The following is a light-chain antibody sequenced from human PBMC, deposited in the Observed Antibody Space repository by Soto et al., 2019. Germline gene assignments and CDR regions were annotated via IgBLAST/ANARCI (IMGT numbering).Light chain of an antibody. CDR2: KAS. CDR1: ESISSW. CDR3: QQYETYYT. V-gene: IGKV1-5*03. J-gene: IGKJ2*01. Sequence: DIQMTQSPSTLSASVGDRVTITCRASESISSWLAWYQQKPEKAPKLLISKASVLEDGVPPRFSGSGSGTEFTLTISSLQPEDFATYYCQQYETYYTFGQGTKLEI.